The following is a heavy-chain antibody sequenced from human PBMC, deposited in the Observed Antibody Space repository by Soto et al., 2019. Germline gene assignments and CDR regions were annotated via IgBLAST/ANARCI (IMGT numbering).Heavy chain of an antibody. D-gene: IGHD3-10*01. J-gene: IGHJ3*02. CDR1: GGTFSGYA. V-gene: IGHV1-69*06. CDR2: IIPIFGTA. Sequence: SVKVSCKASGGTFSGYAIRWVRQAPGQGLEWMGGIIPIFGTANYAQKFQGRVTITADKSTSTAYMELSSLRSEDTAVYYCAREPPRLIWFGELSQGAFDTWGQGTMVTVSS. CDR3: AREPPRLIWFGELSQGAFDT.